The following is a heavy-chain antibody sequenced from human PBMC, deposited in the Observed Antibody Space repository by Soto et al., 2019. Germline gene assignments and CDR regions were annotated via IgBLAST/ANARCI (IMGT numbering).Heavy chain of an antibody. CDR3: ARPLYGSGSVWFNP. Sequence: GGSLRLSCSASGFTFSGYWMTWVRQAPGKGLGWVANIKEDGSEKYYVDSVKGRFTISRDNPKNSLYLQMNSLRADDTAVYYWARPLYGSGSVWFNPWGQGTLVTVSS. CDR1: GFTFSGYW. V-gene: IGHV3-7*03. CDR2: IKEDGSEK. D-gene: IGHD3-10*01. J-gene: IGHJ5*02.